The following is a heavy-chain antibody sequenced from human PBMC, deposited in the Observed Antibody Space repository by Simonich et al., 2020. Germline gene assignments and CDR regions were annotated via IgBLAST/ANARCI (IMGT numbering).Heavy chain of an antibody. CDR3: ARNRLDY. J-gene: IGHJ4*02. V-gene: IGHV3-74*01. CDR2: INSDGSST. CDR1: GFTVSSYW. Sequence: EVQLVESGGGLVQPGGSLRLSCAVSGFTVSSYWLHWDRQAPGKGMGGVSRINSDGSSTSYADSVKGRFTISRDNAKNTLYLQMNSLRAEDTAVYYCARNRLDYWGQGTLVTVSS.